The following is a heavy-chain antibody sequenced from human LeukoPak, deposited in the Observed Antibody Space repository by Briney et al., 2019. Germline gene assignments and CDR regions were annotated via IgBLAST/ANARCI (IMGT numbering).Heavy chain of an antibody. CDR3: ARDLSYYYDSYAFDI. J-gene: IGHJ3*02. CDR2: INPNSGGT. V-gene: IGHV1-2*02. CDR1: GYTFTGYY. Sequence: VASVKDSCKASGYTFTGYYMHWVRQAPGQGLEWMGWINPNSGGTNYAQKFQGRVTMTRDTSISTAYMELSRLRSDDTAVYYCARDLSYYYDSYAFDIWGQGTMVTVSS. D-gene: IGHD3-22*01.